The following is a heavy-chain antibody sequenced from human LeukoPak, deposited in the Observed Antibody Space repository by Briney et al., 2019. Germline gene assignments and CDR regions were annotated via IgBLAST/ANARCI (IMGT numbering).Heavy chain of an antibody. CDR2: NYHSGST. CDR1: GYFHSRGYY. J-gene: IGHJ4*02. V-gene: IGHV4-38-2*01. CDR3: ARASSLGGSSSGAWGAIFDY. D-gene: IGHD1-26*01. Sequence: SETLSVTCAFSGYFHSRGYYWGWIRQRPGKGLEWSGINYHSGSTYYNPTLKSRVTISVETSKKQFSLKLSSLTAADTAVYYCARASSLGGSSSGAWGAIFDYWGQGTLVTVSA.